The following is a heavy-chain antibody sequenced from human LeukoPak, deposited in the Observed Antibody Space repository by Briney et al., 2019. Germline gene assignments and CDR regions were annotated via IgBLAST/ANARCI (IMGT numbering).Heavy chain of an antibody. Sequence: SETLSLTCTVSGGSVSSHYWSWIRQPPGKGLEWIGYSDYSGGTNYNPSLKSRVTISVDTSKNQFSLNLTSVTAADTAVYYCARNHISRGAFGNWGQGALVTVSS. CDR3: ARNHISRGAFGN. CDR2: SDYSGGT. CDR1: GGSVSSHY. J-gene: IGHJ4*02. V-gene: IGHV4-59*02. D-gene: IGHD3-3*02.